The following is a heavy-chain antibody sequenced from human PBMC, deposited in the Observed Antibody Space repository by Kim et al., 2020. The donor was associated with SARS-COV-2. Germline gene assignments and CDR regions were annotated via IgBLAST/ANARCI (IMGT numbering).Heavy chain of an antibody. V-gene: IGHV3-64D*09. D-gene: IGHD5-12*01. J-gene: IGHJ4*02. Sequence: GGSLRLSCSASGFTFSSYAMHWVRQAPGKGLEYVSAISSNGGSTYYADSVKGRFTISRDNSKNTLYLQMSSLRAEDTAVYYCVKEGLGVWWLRGSQYYFDYWGQGTLVTVSS. CDR2: ISSNGGST. CDR1: GFTFSSYA. CDR3: VKEGLGVWWLRGSQYYFDY.